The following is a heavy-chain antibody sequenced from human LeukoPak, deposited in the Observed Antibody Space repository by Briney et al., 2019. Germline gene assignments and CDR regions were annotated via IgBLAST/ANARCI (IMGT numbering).Heavy chain of an antibody. CDR2: ISGSGVTT. CDR3: AELGITMIGGV. CDR1: GFTFNRYD. D-gene: IGHD3-10*02. J-gene: IGHJ6*04. V-gene: IGHV3-23*01. Sequence: GGSLRLSCAASGFTFNRYDMSWVRQAPGKGLEWVSAISGSGVTTYHADSVKGRFTISRDNAKNSLYLQMNSLRAEDTAVYYCAELGITMIGGVWGKGTTVTISS.